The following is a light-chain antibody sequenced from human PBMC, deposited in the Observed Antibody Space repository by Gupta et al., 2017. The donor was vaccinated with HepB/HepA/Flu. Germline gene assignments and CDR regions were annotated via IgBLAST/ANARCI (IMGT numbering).Light chain of an antibody. V-gene: IGKV3-11*01. CDR3: QQRSNWPRT. Sequence: EIVLTQSPATLALSPGERVTLSCRASQNIRTSLAWYQHKPGQAPRLLIYDVSNRATGMPARFAGSGSGTDFTLAISSLEPEDFAVYYCQQRSNWPRTFGQGTKVEI. CDR1: QNIRTS. J-gene: IGKJ1*01. CDR2: DVS.